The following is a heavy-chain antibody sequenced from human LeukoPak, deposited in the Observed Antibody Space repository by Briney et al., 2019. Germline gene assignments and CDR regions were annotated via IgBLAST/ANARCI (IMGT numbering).Heavy chain of an antibody. D-gene: IGHD5-18*01. CDR1: GGSISSTGCY. J-gene: IGHJ4*02. V-gene: IGHV4-39*07. CDR3: ARGEYSYGRPFDY. CDR2: IYHSGST. Sequence: SETLSLTCTVSGGSISSTGCYWGWIRQSPGKGLEWIGTIYHSGSTYYNPSLKSRVTISVDTSKNQFSLKLSSVTAADTAVYYCARGEYSYGRPFDYWGQGTLVTVSS.